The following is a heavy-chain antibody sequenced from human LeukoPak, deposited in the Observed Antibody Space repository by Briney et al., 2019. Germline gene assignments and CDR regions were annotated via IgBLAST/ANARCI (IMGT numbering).Heavy chain of an antibody. J-gene: IGHJ2*01. CDR1: GFTFSRYS. Sequence: RPGGSLRLSCAASGFTFSRYSMNWVRQAPGKGLEGVSSISIGNTYIYYADSVKGRFTIPRDNAKSSLYLQLNSLRAEDTAVYYCAGSDTIGYLPREWDYWYFDRWGRGTLVTVSS. D-gene: IGHD3-22*01. V-gene: IGHV3-21*03. CDR2: ISIGNTYI. CDR3: AGSDTIGYLPREWDYWYFDR.